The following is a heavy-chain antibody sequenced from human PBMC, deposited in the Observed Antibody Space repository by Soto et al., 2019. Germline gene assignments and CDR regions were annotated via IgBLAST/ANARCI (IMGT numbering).Heavy chain of an antibody. CDR2: IIPMSATR. V-gene: IGHV1-69*01. Sequence: QVQLVQSGAEVKKPGSSVKVSCKAPGGSFSSYAINWVRQAPGQGLEWMGGIIPMSATRTYAQKFQDRVTITADESSTTVYMELSSLQSEDTAVYYCARPIRYYDVWRDYPPFGYWGQGTLVTVSS. D-gene: IGHD3-3*01. CDR3: ARPIRYYDVWRDYPPFGY. J-gene: IGHJ4*02. CDR1: GGSFSSYA.